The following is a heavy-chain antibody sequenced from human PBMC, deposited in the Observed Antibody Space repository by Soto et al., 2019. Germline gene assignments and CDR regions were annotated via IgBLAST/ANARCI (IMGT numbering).Heavy chain of an antibody. Sequence: EVQLLESGGGLVQPGGSLRLSCAASGFTFSSYAMSWVRQAPGKGLEWVSVISGSGGSTYYADSVTGRFTISRDNSKNTLYLHMNSLRAEVTAVYSCAKLAAGTSFDYWGQVTLVTVSS. V-gene: IGHV3-23*01. CDR2: ISGSGGST. J-gene: IGHJ4*02. CDR3: AKLAAGTSFDY. D-gene: IGHD6-13*01. CDR1: GFTFSSYA.